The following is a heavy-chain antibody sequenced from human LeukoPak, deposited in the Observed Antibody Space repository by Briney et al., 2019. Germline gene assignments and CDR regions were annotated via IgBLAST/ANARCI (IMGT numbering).Heavy chain of an antibody. D-gene: IGHD2-15*01. CDR3: AKTPHQGYCSGGSCYIDY. J-gene: IGHJ4*02. Sequence: PGGSLRLSCAASGFTFSSYAMTWVRQTPGKGLEWVSVISGSGGSTYYADSAKGRFTISRDNSKNTMYLQMDSLRAEDTAVYYCAKTPHQGYCSGGSCYIDYWGQGTLVTVSS. CDR1: GFTFSSYA. V-gene: IGHV3-23*01. CDR2: ISGSGGST.